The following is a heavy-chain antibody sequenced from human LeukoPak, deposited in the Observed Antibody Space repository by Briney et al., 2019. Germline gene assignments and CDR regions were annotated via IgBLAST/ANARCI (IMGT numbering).Heavy chain of an antibody. CDR2: IYYSGST. CDR3: ARDLVSDWYYFDY. CDR1: GGSISSYY. Sequence: PSETLSLTCTVSGGSISSYYWSWIRQPPGKGLEWIGYIYYSGSTNYNPSLKSRVTISVDTSQNQFSLNLNSVTAADTAVYYCARDLVSDWYYFDYWGQGTLVTVSS. D-gene: IGHD3-9*01. J-gene: IGHJ4*02. V-gene: IGHV4-59*01.